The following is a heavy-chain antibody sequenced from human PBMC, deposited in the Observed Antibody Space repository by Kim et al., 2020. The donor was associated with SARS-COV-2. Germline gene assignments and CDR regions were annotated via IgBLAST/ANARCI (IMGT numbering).Heavy chain of an antibody. CDR3: ARGTYYDSSGYYFDL. CDR1: GASFSSSSFY. V-gene: IGHV4-39*01. D-gene: IGHD3-22*01. Sequence: SETLSLTCTVSGASFSSSSFYWAWIRQPPGKGLEWVGSLYYTATTLYNPSLKSRVSISEDTSRRQISLRLTSVTAADTSVYYCARGTYYDSSGYYFDLWGQGLLVTVSS. CDR2: LYYTATT. J-gene: IGHJ4*02.